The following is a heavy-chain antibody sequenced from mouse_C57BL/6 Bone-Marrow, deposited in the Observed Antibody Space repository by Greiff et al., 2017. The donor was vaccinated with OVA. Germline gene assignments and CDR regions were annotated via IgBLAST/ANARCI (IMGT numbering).Heavy chain of an antibody. CDR2: IYPRSGNT. CDR3: ARSRYGSSHWYFDV. CDR1: GYTFTSYG. V-gene: IGHV1-81*01. Sequence: VKVVESGAELARPGASVKLSCKASGYTFTSYGISWVKQRTGQGLEWIGEIYPRSGNTYYNEKFKGKATLTADKSSSTAYMELRSLTSEDSAVYFCARSRYGSSHWYFDVWGTGTTVTVSS. D-gene: IGHD1-1*01. J-gene: IGHJ1*03.